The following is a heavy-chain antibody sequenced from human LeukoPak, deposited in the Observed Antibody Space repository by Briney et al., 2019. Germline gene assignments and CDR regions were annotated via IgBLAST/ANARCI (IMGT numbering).Heavy chain of an antibody. CDR2: IYYSGST. CDR1: GGSISSSSYY. Sequence: SETLSLPCTVSGGSISSSSYYWGWVRQPPGKGLEWIGSIYYSGSTYYNPSLKIRVTISVDTSKNQFSLKLSSVTAPDTAVYYCARVLCGELDPWRQGTLVSVSS. D-gene: IGHD2-2*01. V-gene: IGHV4-39*07. CDR3: ARVLCGELDP. J-gene: IGHJ5*02.